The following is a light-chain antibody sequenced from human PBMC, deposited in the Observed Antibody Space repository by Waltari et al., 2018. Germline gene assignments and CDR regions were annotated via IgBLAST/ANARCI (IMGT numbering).Light chain of an antibody. CDR1: SRDVGVYTY. CDR2: EVS. Sequence: QSALTQPASVSGSPGPSIPISCTGTSRDVGVYTYVSWYQQHPGKAPKLMIYEVSNRPSGLSNRFSGAKSGNTASLTISGLQAEDEADYYCSSYTTSSTVVFGGGTKLTVL. J-gene: IGLJ3*02. CDR3: SSYTTSSTVV. V-gene: IGLV2-14*01.